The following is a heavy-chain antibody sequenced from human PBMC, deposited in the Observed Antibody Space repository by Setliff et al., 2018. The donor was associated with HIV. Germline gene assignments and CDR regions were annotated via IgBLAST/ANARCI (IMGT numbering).Heavy chain of an antibody. D-gene: IGHD6-13*01. CDR1: GFTFGDYS. V-gene: IGHV3-48*01. J-gene: IGHJ4*02. CDR2: ISSSSGTV. Sequence: GGSLRLSCAASGFTFGDYSVNWVRQAPGKGLEWVSYISSSSGTVYYADSVKGRFTISRDNAKMYLHMNSLRAEDTAVYYCARDRRGSSRFYFDYWGQGTLVTVSS. CDR3: ARDRRGSSRFYFDY.